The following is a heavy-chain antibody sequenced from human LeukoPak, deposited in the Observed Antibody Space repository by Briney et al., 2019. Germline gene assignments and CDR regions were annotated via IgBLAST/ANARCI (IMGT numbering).Heavy chain of an antibody. CDR1: GFTFSSYA. CDR3: ARDRGDHDFDY. J-gene: IGHJ4*02. V-gene: IGHV3-30-3*01. D-gene: IGHD3-10*01. Sequence: GSLRLSCAASGFTFSSYAMHWVRQAPGKGLEWVAVISYEGNNKYYADPVKGRFTISRDNSKNTLYLQMSSLRVEDTAMYYCARDRGDHDFDYWGQGTLVTVSS. CDR2: ISYEGNNK.